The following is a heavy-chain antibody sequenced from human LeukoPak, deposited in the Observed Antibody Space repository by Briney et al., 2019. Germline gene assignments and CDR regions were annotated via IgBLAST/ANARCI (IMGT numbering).Heavy chain of an antibody. Sequence: GSLRLSCAASGFSFNTYTMRWVRQAPGKGLEYVSGIASNGGTKYYADSVKGRFTISRDNFKNTVYLQMDSLRSEDMAVYYCAREYCLTNNGYTWGLGYWGQGTLVTVS. CDR2: IASNGGTK. V-gene: IGHV3-64*02. CDR1: GFSFNTYT. D-gene: IGHD2-2*02. J-gene: IGHJ4*02. CDR3: AREYCLTNNGYTWGLGY.